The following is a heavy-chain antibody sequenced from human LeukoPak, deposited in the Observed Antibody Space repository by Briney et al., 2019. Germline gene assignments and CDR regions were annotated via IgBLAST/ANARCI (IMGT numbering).Heavy chain of an antibody. CDR2: IYYSGST. V-gene: IGHV4-31*03. CDR1: GGSISSGGYY. Sequence: SQTLSLTCTVSGGSISSGGYYWSWIRQHPGKGLEWIGYIYYSGSTYYNPSLKSRVTISVDTSKNQFSLKLSSATAADTAVYYCARDLEHGGNSIWYFDLWGRGTLVTVSS. J-gene: IGHJ2*01. CDR3: ARDLEHGGNSIWYFDL. D-gene: IGHD4-23*01.